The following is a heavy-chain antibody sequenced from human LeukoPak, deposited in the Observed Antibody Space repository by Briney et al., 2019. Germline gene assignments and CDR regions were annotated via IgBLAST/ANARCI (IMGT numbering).Heavy chain of an antibody. CDR1: GFTFSSYW. CDR2: IKQDGSEK. CDR3: AKDSGYPSGYFDY. J-gene: IGHJ4*02. D-gene: IGHD3-22*01. V-gene: IGHV3-7*03. Sequence: GGSLRLSCAASGFTFSSYWMSWVRQAPGKGLEWVANIKQDGSEKYYVDSVKGRFTISRDNSKNTLYLQMNSLRAEDTAVYYCAKDSGYPSGYFDYWGQGTLVTVSS.